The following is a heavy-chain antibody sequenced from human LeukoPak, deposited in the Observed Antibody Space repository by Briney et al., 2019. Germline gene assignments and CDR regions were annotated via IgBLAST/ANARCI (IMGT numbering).Heavy chain of an antibody. Sequence: SETLSLTCAVYGGSISSYYWSWIRQPPGKGLEWIGYIYYSGSTNYNPSLKSRVTISVDTSKNQFSLKLSSVTAADTAVYYCARVSRDGYNGSFDYWGQGTLVTVSS. V-gene: IGHV4-59*01. CDR3: ARVSRDGYNGSFDY. CDR1: GGSISSYY. J-gene: IGHJ4*02. CDR2: IYYSGST. D-gene: IGHD5-24*01.